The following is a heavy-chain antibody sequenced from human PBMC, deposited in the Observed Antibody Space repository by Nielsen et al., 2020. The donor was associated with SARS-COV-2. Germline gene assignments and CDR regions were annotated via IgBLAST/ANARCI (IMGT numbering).Heavy chain of an antibody. J-gene: IGHJ4*02. CDR2: IYYSGST. V-gene: IGHV4-59*01. CDR3: ARAKSGYCGGGSCYRIFDS. D-gene: IGHD2-15*01. Sequence: WIRQPPGKGLEWIGYIYYSGSTYYNPSLKSRVTLSVDTSKNQFSLKLNSVTAADTAVYYCARAKSGYCGGGSCYRIFDSWGQGTLVTVSS.